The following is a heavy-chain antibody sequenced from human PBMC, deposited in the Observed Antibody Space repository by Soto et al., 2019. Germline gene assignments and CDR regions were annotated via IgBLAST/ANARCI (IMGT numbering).Heavy chain of an antibody. CDR3: VRDGTKTLRDWFDP. J-gene: IGHJ5*02. CDR2: IYATGTT. D-gene: IGHD1-1*01. Sequence: SETLSRTCTVSGASISCFYWSGIRKSAGKGLEWIGRIYATGTTDYNPSLKSRVMMSVDTSKKQFSLKLRSVTAADTAVYYCVRDGTKTLRDWFDPWGQGISVTVSS. CDR1: GASISCFY. V-gene: IGHV4-4*07.